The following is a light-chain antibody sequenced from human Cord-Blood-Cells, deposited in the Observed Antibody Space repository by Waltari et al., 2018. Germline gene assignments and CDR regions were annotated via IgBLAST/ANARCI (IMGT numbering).Light chain of an antibody. J-gene: IGLJ2*01. CDR3: SSYTSSSTLV. V-gene: IGLV2-14*01. CDR2: DVS. Sequence: QSALTQPASVSGSPGPSITISCTGTSIDVGVYNYVSWYQQHPGKAPKLMIYDVSNRPSGVSNRFSGSKSGNTASLTISGLQAEDEADYYCSSYTSSSTLVFGGGTKLTVL. CDR1: SIDVGVYNY.